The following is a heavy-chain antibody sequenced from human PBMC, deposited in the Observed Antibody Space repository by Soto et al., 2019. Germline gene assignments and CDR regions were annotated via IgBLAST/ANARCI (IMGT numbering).Heavy chain of an antibody. CDR1: GYTFTGYY. CDR2: INPNSGGT. Sequence: ASVKVSCKASGYTFTGYYMHWVRQAPGQGLEWMGWINPNSGGTNYAQKFQGWVTMTRDTSISTAYMELSRLRPDDTAVYYCARERIVVVPAAHSKEYGMDVWGQGTTVTVSS. V-gene: IGHV1-2*04. D-gene: IGHD2-2*01. CDR3: ARERIVVVPAAHSKEYGMDV. J-gene: IGHJ6*02.